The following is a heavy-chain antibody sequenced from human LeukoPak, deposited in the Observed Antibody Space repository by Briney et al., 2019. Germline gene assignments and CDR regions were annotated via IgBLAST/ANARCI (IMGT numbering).Heavy chain of an antibody. J-gene: IGHJ4*02. CDR1: GFTFSSYG. V-gene: IGHV3-30*02. CDR3: AKAIAAAGRGFDY. CDR2: IRYDGSNK. Sequence: GGSLRLSCAASGFTFSSYGMHWVRQAPGKGLEWVAFIRYDGSNKYYADSVKGRFTISRDNSKNTLYLQMNSLRAEDTAVYYCAKAIAAAGRGFDYWGQGTLVTVSS. D-gene: IGHD6-13*01.